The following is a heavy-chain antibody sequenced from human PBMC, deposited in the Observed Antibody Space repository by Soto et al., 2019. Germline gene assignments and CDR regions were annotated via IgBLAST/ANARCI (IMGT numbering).Heavy chain of an antibody. Sequence: PSETLSLTCAVYGGFVSSGSYYWSWIRQPPGKGMEWIGEMSHSGETHFNPSLKSRVTISVDTSKNQIYLKLTSMTATDTTVYNCARFGIFTISGFFDSWGLGTLVTVSS. CDR2: MSHSGET. D-gene: IGHD2-15*01. CDR1: GGFVSSGSYY. J-gene: IGHJ4*02. V-gene: IGHV4-61*01. CDR3: ARFGIFTISGFFDS.